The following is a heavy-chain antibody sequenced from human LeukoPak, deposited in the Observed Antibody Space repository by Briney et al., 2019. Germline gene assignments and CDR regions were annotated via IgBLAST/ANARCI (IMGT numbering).Heavy chain of an antibody. Sequence: GGSLRLSCAASGFTFSNYAMHWVRQAPGKGLEWVAIISYDGSSKYYADSVKGRFTISRDNSKNTLYLQMNGLRAEDTAVYYCATGPYCSSSSCYLIEGLDYWGQGTLVTVSS. V-gene: IGHV3-30-3*01. CDR3: ATGPYCSSSSCYLIEGLDY. D-gene: IGHD2-2*01. CDR2: ISYDGSSK. J-gene: IGHJ4*02. CDR1: GFTFSNYA.